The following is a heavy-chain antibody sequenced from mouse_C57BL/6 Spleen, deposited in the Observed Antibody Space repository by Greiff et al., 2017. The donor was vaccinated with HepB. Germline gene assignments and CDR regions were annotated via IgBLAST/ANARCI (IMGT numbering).Heavy chain of an antibody. CDR1: GYAFSSSW. J-gene: IGHJ2*01. V-gene: IGHV1-82*01. D-gene: IGHD1-1*01. CDR2: IYPGDGDT. Sequence: VQLQQSGPELVKPGASVKISCKASGYAFSSSWMNWVKQRPGKGLEWIGRIYPGDGDTNYNGKFKGKATLTADKSSSTAYMQLSSLTSEDSAVYCCARRGSNPYFDYWGQGTTLTVSS. CDR3: ARRGSNPYFDY.